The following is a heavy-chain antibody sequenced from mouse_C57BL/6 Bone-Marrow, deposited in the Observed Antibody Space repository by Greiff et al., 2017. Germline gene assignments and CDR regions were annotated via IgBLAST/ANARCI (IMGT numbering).Heavy chain of an antibody. CDR3: ARGGWLRFAY. J-gene: IGHJ3*01. D-gene: IGHD2-3*01. CDR2: ISYDGSN. V-gene: IGHV3-6*01. Sequence: EVKLQESGPGLVKPSQSLSLTSSVTGYSITSGYYWNWIRQFPGNKLEWMGYISYDGSNNYNPSLKNRISITSDTSKNQVFLKLNSVTTEDTATYYCARGGWLRFAYWGQGTLVTVSA. CDR1: GYSITSGYY.